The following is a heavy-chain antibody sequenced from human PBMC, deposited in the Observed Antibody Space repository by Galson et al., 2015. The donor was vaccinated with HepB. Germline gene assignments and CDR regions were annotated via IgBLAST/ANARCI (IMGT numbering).Heavy chain of an antibody. CDR3: ARAPYCGGDCGGLFDY. Sequence: SVKVSCKASGGTFSSYTISWVRQAPGQGLEWMGRIIPILGIANYAQKFQGRVTITADKSTSTAYMELSSLRSEDTAVYYCARAPYCGGDCGGLFDYWGQGTLVTVSS. CDR2: IIPILGIA. V-gene: IGHV1-69*02. D-gene: IGHD2-21*02. J-gene: IGHJ4*02. CDR1: GGTFSSYT.